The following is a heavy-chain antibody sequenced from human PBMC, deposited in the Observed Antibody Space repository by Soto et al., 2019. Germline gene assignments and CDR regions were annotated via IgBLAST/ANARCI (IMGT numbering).Heavy chain of an antibody. Sequence: TSETLFLTFSVSGSPISSGSYYWSWIRQPPGKGLEWIGYIYYSGSTNYNPSLKSRVTISVDTSKNQFSLKLSSVTATDTAVYYCAREGIPVYYYDSSGYRRAFDIWGQGTMVTVSS. J-gene: IGHJ3*02. CDR1: GSPISSGSYY. CDR2: IYYSGST. V-gene: IGHV4-61*01. D-gene: IGHD3-22*01. CDR3: AREGIPVYYYDSSGYRRAFDI.